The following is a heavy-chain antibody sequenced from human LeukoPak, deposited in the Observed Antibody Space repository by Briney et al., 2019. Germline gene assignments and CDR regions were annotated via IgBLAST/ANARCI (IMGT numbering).Heavy chain of an antibody. J-gene: IGHJ4*02. Sequence: GGSLRLSCAASGFTFSDYDMHWVRQATGKGLEWVSAIGTAGDTYYTGSVKGRFTISRENAKNSLYLQMNSLRAGDAAVYYCARVAKERVGGVHYFDYWGQGTLVTVSS. CDR3: ARVAKERVGGVHYFDY. D-gene: IGHD1-1*01. CDR2: IGTAGDT. V-gene: IGHV3-13*01. CDR1: GFTFSDYD.